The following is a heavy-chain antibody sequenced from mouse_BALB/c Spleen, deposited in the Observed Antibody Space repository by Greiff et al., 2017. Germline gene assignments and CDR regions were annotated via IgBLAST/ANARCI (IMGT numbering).Heavy chain of an antibody. V-gene: IGHV5-17*02. Sequence: EVHLVESGGGLVQPGGSRKLSCAASGFTFSSFGMHWVRQAPEKGLEWVAYISSGSSTIYYADTVKGRFTISRDNPKNTLFLQMTSLRSEDTAMYYCARSPADYWGQGTTLTVSS. CDR3: ARSPADY. J-gene: IGHJ2*01. CDR1: GFTFSSFG. CDR2: ISSGSSTI.